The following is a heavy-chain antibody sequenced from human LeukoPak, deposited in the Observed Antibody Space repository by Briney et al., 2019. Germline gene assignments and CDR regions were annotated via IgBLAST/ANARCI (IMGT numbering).Heavy chain of an antibody. V-gene: IGHV3-30-3*01. Sequence: GRSLRLSCAASGFTFSDYAMHWVRQAPGKGLEWVAVLSYDGSKTYYADSVKGRFTISRDNSKNTLYLQMNSLRAEDTAVYYCAKDLGGKVTAIFGFDYWGQGTLVTVSS. J-gene: IGHJ4*02. CDR3: AKDLGGKVTAIFGFDY. CDR1: GFTFSDYA. D-gene: IGHD2-21*02. CDR2: LSYDGSKT.